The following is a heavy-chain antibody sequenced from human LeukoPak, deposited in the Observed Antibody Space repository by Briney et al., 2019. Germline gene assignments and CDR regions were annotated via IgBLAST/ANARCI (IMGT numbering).Heavy chain of an antibody. CDR1: GFTFRNYA. CDR3: ARDHVYGGADY. Sequence: GGSLRLSCAASGFTFRNYAIHWVRQAPGKGLEWVSLTSGDGITTYFADSVKGRFTISRDNSKSSLFLQMNSLRTEDTALYYCARDHVYGGADYWGQGTLVTVSS. D-gene: IGHD5/OR15-5a*01. J-gene: IGHJ4*02. V-gene: IGHV3-43*02. CDR2: TSGDGITT.